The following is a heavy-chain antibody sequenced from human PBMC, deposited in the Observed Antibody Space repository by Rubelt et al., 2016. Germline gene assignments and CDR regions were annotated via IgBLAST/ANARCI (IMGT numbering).Heavy chain of an antibody. CDR3: ARIRAFGVVIRPTYGMDV. V-gene: IGHV4-59*11. J-gene: IGHJ6*02. CDR1: GGSISSHY. D-gene: IGHD3-3*01. CDR2: IYSSGST. Sequence: TLSLTCTVSGGSISSHYWSWIRQPPGKGLEWIGYIYSSGSTNYNPSLKSRVTMSVDTSKNQFSLRLSFVTAADTADYYCARIRAFGVVIRPTYGMDVWGQGTTVTVSS.